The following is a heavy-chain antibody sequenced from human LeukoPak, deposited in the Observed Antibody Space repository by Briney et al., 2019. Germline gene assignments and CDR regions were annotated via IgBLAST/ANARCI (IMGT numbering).Heavy chain of an antibody. V-gene: IGHV4-28*01. J-gene: IGHJ3*02. D-gene: IGHD1-26*01. CDR3: ARNMGPLVSAFDI. Sequence: SDTLSLTCAVSGYSISSSNWWGWIRQPPGKGLEWIGYIYYSGSTYYNPSLKSRVTMSVDKSKNQFSLKLSSVTAVDTAVYYCARNMGPLVSAFDIWGQGTMVTVSS. CDR2: IYYSGST. CDR1: GYSISSSNW.